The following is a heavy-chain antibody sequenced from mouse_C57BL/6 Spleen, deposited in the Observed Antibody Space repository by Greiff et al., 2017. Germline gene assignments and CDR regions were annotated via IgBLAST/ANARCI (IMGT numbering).Heavy chain of an antibody. Sequence: EVKLMESGPELVKPGASVKMSCKASGYTFTDYNMHWVKQSHGKSLEWIGYINPNNGGTSYNQKFKGKATLTVNKSSSTASMELRSLTSEYSAVYYCASSGSYDGYYEDYWGQGTTLTVSS. D-gene: IGHD2-3*01. CDR3: ASSGSYDGYYEDY. CDR2: INPNNGGT. CDR1: GYTFTDYN. V-gene: IGHV1-22*01. J-gene: IGHJ2*01.